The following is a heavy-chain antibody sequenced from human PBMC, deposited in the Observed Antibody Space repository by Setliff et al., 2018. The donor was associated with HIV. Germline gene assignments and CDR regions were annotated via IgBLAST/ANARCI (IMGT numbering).Heavy chain of an antibody. Sequence: SETLSLTCDVSGFSISSRHYWGWIRQSPGKGLEWIGSIYHTGSTYYKPSLKSRVTISVDTSKNQFSLKLTSVTAADTAVYYCARPIEGYYDAFHIWGQGTLVTVSS. CDR1: GFSISSRHY. D-gene: IGHD2-8*01. CDR2: IYHTGST. CDR3: ARPIEGYYDAFHI. J-gene: IGHJ3*02. V-gene: IGHV4-38-2*01.